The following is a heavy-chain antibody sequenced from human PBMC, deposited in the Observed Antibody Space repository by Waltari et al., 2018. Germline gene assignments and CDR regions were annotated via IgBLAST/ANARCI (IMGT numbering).Heavy chain of an antibody. CDR1: GGSFSGYY. CDR3: AGEGLWFGV. J-gene: IGHJ6*02. Sequence: QVQLQQWGAGLLKPSETLSLPCAVYGGSFSGYYWSWIRQPPGKGLEWIGEINHSGSTNYNPSLKSRVTISVDTSKNQFSLKLSSVTAADTAVYYCAGEGLWFGVWGQGTTVTVSS. D-gene: IGHD3-10*01. V-gene: IGHV4-34*01. CDR2: INHSGST.